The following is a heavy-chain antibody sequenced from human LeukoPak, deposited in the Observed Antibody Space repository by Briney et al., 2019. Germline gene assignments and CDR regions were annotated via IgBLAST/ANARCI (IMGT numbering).Heavy chain of an antibody. V-gene: IGHV3-30-3*01. D-gene: IGHD3-10*01. Sequence: PGGSLRLSCAASGFTFSSYAMHWVRQAPGKGLEWVAVISYDGSNKYYADSVKGRFTISRDNSKNTLYLQMNSLRAEDTAVYYCARDPYGSGSYLDGMDVWGQGTTVTVSS. J-gene: IGHJ6*02. CDR3: ARDPYGSGSYLDGMDV. CDR1: GFTFSSYA. CDR2: ISYDGSNK.